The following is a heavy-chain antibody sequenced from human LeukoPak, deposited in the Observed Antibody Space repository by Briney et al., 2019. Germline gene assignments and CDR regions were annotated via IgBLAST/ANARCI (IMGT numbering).Heavy chain of an antibody. CDR1: GYTFTGYY. V-gene: IGHV1-2*02. J-gene: IGHJ5*02. CDR3: ARVKGSDYATDWFDP. Sequence: ASVKVSCKASGYTFTGYYMHWVQQAPGQGLEWMGWINPNSGGTNYAQKFQGRVTMTRDTSISTAYMELSRLRSDDTAVYYCARVKGSDYATDWFDPWGQGTLVTVSS. CDR2: INPNSGGT. D-gene: IGHD4-17*01.